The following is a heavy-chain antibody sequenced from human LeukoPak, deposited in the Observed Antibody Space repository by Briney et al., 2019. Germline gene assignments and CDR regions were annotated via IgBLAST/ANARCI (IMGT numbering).Heavy chain of an antibody. CDR3: ARVSGWDYFDY. V-gene: IGHV3-53*01. D-gene: IGHD6-19*01. J-gene: IGHJ4*02. CDR2: IYSGGST. Sequence: GGSLRLXCAASGFTVSSNYMSWVRQAPGKGLEWVSVIYSGGSTYYADSVKGRFTISRDNSKNTLYLQMNSLRAEDTAVYHCARVSGWDYFDYWGQGTLVTVSS. CDR1: GFTVSSNY.